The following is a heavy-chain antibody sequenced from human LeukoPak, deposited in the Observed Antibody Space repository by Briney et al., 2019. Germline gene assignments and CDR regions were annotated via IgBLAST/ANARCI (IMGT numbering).Heavy chain of an antibody. D-gene: IGHD6-13*01. CDR1: GYTFTSYY. J-gene: IGHJ4*02. V-gene: IGHV1-46*01. CDR3: ARDEQPETEIDY. Sequence: ASVKVSCKASGYTFTSYYMHWVRQAPGEGLEWMGIINPSGGSTSYEQKFQGRVTMTRDMSTSTVYMELSSLRSEDTAVYYCARDEQPETEIDYWGQGTLVTVSS. CDR2: INPSGGST.